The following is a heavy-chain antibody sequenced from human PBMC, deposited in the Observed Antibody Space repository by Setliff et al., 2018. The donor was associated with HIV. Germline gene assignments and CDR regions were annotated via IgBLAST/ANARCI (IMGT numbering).Heavy chain of an antibody. D-gene: IGHD6-6*01. CDR2: ISFGSRAI. CDR3: ARVESSNSWGNYYYYMDV. Sequence: ETLSLTCTVSGGSISTNRDHWGWIRQPPGKGLEWVSYISFGSRAIYYADSVKGRFTISRDDAKKSVFLHMNSLRAEDTAVYYCARVESSNSWGNYYYYMDVWGKGTTVTVSS. CDR1: GGSISTNRD. J-gene: IGHJ6*03. V-gene: IGHV3-48*01.